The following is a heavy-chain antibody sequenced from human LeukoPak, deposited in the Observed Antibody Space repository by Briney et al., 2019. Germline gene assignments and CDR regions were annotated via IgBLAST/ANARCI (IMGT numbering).Heavy chain of an antibody. CDR2: IYYSGST. J-gene: IGHJ4*02. V-gene: IGHV4-39*07. CDR1: GGPISNSNYY. D-gene: IGHD3-3*01. CDR3: ARGNYDFWSGSTTDY. Sequence: PSETLSLTCTVSGGPISNSNYYWGWIRQPPGKGLEWIGSIYYSGSTYYNPSLKSRVTISVDTSKNQFSLKLSSVTAADTAVYYCARGNYDFWSGSTTDYWGQGTLVTVSS.